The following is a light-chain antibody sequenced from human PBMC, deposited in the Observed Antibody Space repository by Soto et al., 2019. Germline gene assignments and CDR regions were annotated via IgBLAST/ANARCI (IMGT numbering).Light chain of an antibody. Sequence: EIVMTQSPATLSVSPGERVTLSCRASQSVSSDLAWYQKKPGQAPRLLIYGASTRATGIPARFSGSGSGTEFTLTISSLQSEDVATYYCQKYNTAPLTFGGGTKVEIK. J-gene: IGKJ4*01. CDR2: GAS. CDR3: QKYNTAPLT. CDR1: QSVSSD. V-gene: IGKV3-15*01.